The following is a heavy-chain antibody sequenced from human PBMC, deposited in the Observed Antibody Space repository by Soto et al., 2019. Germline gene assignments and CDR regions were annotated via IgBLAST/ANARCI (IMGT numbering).Heavy chain of an antibody. CDR2: ISAYNGNT. V-gene: IGHV1-18*01. CDR3: ARTVTIFGKVTRCDQ. Sequence: ASVKVSCKASGYTFSSYGITWVRQAPGQGLEWMGWISAYNGNTNYAQNLQDRVTMTTDTSTSTAYMELRRLRSDDTAVYYCARTVTIFGKVTRCDQWG. CDR1: GYTFSSYG. J-gene: IGHJ4*01. D-gene: IGHD3-3*01.